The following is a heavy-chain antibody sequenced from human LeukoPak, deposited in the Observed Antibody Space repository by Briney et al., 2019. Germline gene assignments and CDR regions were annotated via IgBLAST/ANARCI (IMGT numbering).Heavy chain of an antibody. J-gene: IGHJ6*04. CDR3: ARGYGADV. V-gene: IGHV3-74*01. CDR2: INSDGSNT. CDR1: GFNFRTYW. Sequence: QPGESLRLSCAASGFNFRTYWMHWVRQAPGKGLVWVSRINSDGSNTTYADSVKGRFTVSRDNAMNTLYLQMHSLRAEDTALYFCARGYGADVWGKGTMVTVSS.